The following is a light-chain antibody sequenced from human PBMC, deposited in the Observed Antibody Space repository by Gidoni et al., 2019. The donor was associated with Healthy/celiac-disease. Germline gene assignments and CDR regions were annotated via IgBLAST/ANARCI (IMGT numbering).Light chain of an antibody. CDR1: QSISSY. V-gene: IGKV1-39*01. CDR3: QQSYSTPRYT. Sequence: DIQMTQSPSSLSASVGDRVTITCRASQSISSYLNWYQQKPGKAPKLLIYAASSLQSGVPSRFSGSGSGTDCTLTISSLQPEDCATYYCQQSYSTPRYTFGQGTKLEIK. J-gene: IGKJ2*01. CDR2: AAS.